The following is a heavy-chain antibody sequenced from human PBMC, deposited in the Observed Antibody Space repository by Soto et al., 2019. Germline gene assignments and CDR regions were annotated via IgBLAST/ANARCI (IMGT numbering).Heavy chain of an antibody. V-gene: IGHV4-31*03. Sequence: PGSGPGPVKPSQNPFLPCPFSGCSLRRCGLQWNLIRQHPRKGLEWIGYIYYSGNTYYHPSLKSRVTIAVDTSKTQFSLKLSSVTAADTAVYYCARTPGYWGQGTLVTVSS. CDR3: ARTPGY. J-gene: IGHJ4*02. CDR2: IYYSGNT. CDR1: GCSLRRCGLQ.